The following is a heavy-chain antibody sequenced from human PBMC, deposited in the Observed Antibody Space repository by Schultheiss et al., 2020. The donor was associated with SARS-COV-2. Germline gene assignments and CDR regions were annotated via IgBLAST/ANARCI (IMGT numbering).Heavy chain of an antibody. Sequence: GGSLRLSCATSGFTFSSFGMHWVRQAPGKGLEWVSSISSSSSYIYYADSVKGRFTISRDNAKNSLYLQMNSLRAEDTAVYYCARTVEPYYYDSSGYLPDYWGQGTLVTVSS. D-gene: IGHD3-22*01. V-gene: IGHV3-21*01. CDR3: ARTVEPYYYDSSGYLPDY. CDR1: GFTFSSFG. CDR2: ISSSSSYI. J-gene: IGHJ4*02.